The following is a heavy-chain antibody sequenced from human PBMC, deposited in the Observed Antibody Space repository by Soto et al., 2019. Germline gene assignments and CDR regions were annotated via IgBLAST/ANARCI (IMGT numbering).Heavy chain of an antibody. V-gene: IGHV6-1*01. J-gene: IGHJ4*02. CDR1: GDSVSSKRAA. Sequence: SQTLALTCAISGDSVSSKRAAWNWIRQSPSRSLELLGRTYCRSKWHSDYAVSVRRRISIKPDTSKNQFSLELNYVTPEETAVYYRARQKPWPDYWGQGPLVTVSS. CDR2: TYCRSKWHS. D-gene: IGHD5-12*01. CDR3: ARQKPWPDY.